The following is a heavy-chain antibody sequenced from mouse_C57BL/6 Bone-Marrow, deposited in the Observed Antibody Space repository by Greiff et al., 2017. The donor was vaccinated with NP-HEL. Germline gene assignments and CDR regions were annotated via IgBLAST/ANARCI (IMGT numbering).Heavy chain of an antibody. Sequence: VHVKQSGAELVRPGASVKLSCTASGFNIKDYYMHWVKQRPEQGLEWIGRIDPEDGDTEYAPKFQGKATMTADTSSNTAYLQLSSLTSEDTAVYYCTTDDYEGTWFAYRGQGTLVTVSA. CDR2: IDPEDGDT. V-gene: IGHV14-1*01. D-gene: IGHD2-4*01. J-gene: IGHJ3*01. CDR1: GFNIKDYY. CDR3: TTDDYEGTWFAY.